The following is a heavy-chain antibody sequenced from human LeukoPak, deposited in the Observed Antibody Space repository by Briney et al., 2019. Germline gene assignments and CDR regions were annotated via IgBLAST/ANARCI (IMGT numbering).Heavy chain of an antibody. Sequence: ASVKVSCKASGYTFTGYYVHWVRRAPGQGLEWMGWINPNSGGTNNAQKFQGRVTMTRDTSISTAYMELSSLGYDDTAVYYCARIISYGGADGFDIWGQGTMVTVSS. CDR2: INPNSGGT. CDR1: GYTFTGYY. J-gene: IGHJ3*02. V-gene: IGHV1-2*02. D-gene: IGHD5-18*01. CDR3: ARIISYGGADGFDI.